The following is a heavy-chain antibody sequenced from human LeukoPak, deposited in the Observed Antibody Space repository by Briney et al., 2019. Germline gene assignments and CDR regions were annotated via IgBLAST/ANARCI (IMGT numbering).Heavy chain of an antibody. D-gene: IGHD3-9*01. CDR1: GGSISSSSYY. J-gene: IGHJ4*02. CDR2: IYYSGST. CDR3: ARGLRYFDWLLISYYFDY. Sequence: SETLSLTCTVSGGSISSSSYYWGWIRQPPGKGLEWIGSIYYSGSTYYNPSLKSRVTISVDTSKNQFSLKLSSVTAADTAVYYCARGLRYFDWLLISYYFDYWGQGTLVTVSS. V-gene: IGHV4-39*07.